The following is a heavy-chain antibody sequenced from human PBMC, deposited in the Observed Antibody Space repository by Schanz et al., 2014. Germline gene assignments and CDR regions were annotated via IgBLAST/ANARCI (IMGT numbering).Heavy chain of an antibody. Sequence: QVHLVQSGAEVKRPGASVKVSCKASEYSFTSYSMHWVRQAPGQGLEWMGWISAYNGNTKYPQKLQGRVTMTTDTSTSTAYMELRSLRSEDTAVYSCARGIGGYGANNYFDYWGQGTLVTVSS. CDR3: ARGIGGYGANNYFDY. CDR1: EYSFTSYS. V-gene: IGHV1-3*01. CDR2: ISAYNGNT. D-gene: IGHD5-12*01. J-gene: IGHJ4*02.